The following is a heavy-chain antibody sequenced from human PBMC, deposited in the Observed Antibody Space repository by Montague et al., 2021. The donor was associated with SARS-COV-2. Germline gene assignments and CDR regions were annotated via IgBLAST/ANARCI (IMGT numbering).Heavy chain of an antibody. CDR2: VHPSGST. D-gene: IGHD2-15*01. CDR1: GVSITSNNW. CDR3: AIVAGGCSSHSCYLYF. Sequence: SETLSLTCDVSGVSITSNNWWNWVRPSPEKGLEWIGEVHPSGSTNYNPSLMSRVTISVDESKNQFSLKVNSVTAADTAVYFCAIVAGGCSSHSCYLYFSGQGTLATVSS. J-gene: IGHJ4*02. V-gene: IGHV4-4*02.